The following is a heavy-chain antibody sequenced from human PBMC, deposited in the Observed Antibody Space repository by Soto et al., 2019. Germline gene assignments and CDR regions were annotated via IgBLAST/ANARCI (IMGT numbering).Heavy chain of an antibody. V-gene: IGHV3-74*01. D-gene: IGHD3-16*02. J-gene: IGHJ1*01. CDR1: GFTFSSYW. CDR3: ATAGSYRLDA. CDR2: INPNGNTI. Sequence: GGSLRVSCAASGFTFSSYWMHWVRQAPGKGLEWVSRINPNGNTINYADSVKGRFTISRDNARNSLYLQINSLRGEDTAVYYCATAGSYRLDAWGQGSLVTVSS.